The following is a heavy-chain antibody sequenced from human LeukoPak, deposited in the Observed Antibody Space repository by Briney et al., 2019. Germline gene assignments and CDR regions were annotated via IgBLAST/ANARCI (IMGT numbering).Heavy chain of an antibody. D-gene: IGHD3-22*01. CDR1: GFTFSNYG. Sequence: PGGSLRLSCAASGFTFSNYGMSWVRQAQGKVLEWVSAITDSGNTFYADSVKGRFTISRDNSRNTLLLQMNSLRAEDTAVYYCANWYYYENGAYWCWGQGTLVTVSS. J-gene: IGHJ4*02. CDR2: ITDSGNT. V-gene: IGHV3-23*01. CDR3: ANWYYYENGAYWC.